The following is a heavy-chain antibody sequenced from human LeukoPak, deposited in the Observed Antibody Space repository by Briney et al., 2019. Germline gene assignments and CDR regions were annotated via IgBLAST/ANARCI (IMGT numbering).Heavy chain of an antibody. CDR2: IYYSGST. CDR1: GGSIGSTTYY. Sequence: SETLSLTCTVSGGSIGSTTYYWGWIRQPPGKELECIGSIYYSGSTYYNPSLKSRVTISLDTSKNQFSLKLSSVTAADTAVYYCARHKQSGSYYDAFDIWGQGTMVTVSS. D-gene: IGHD1-26*01. V-gene: IGHV4-39*01. J-gene: IGHJ3*02. CDR3: ARHKQSGSYYDAFDI.